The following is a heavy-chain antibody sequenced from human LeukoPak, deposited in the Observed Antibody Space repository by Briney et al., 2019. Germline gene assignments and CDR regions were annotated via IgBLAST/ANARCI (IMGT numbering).Heavy chain of an antibody. Sequence: GGSLRLSCAASGFTFSNYGMHWVRQAPGKGLEWVAFIRNDGSNKYYGDSVKGRFTISRDHTKNTLYLQMNSLRAEDTAVYYCARVLYYYDSSGYSLDYWGQGTLVTVSS. V-gene: IGHV3-30*02. CDR1: GFTFSNYG. D-gene: IGHD3-22*01. CDR2: IRNDGSNK. J-gene: IGHJ4*02. CDR3: ARVLYYYDSSGYSLDY.